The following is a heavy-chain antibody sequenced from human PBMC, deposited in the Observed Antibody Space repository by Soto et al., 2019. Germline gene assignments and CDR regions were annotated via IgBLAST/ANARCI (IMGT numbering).Heavy chain of an antibody. V-gene: IGHV4-34*01. CDR3: ARGRLFLTTSGLAITYFDY. Sequence: SETLSLTCAVYSGSFSGYYYSWIRQSPGKGLEWIGEITHGGSTTYSPSLKSRVTMSLDTTKNQFSLNMTSMTAADTAVYYCARGRLFLTTSGLAITYFDYWGQGTLVTVSS. D-gene: IGHD3-3*01. CDR2: ITHGGST. J-gene: IGHJ4*02. CDR1: SGSFSGYY.